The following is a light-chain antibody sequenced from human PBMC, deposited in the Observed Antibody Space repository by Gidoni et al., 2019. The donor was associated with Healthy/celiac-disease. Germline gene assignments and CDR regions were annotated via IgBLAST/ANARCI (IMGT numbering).Light chain of an antibody. V-gene: IGKV1-39*01. J-gene: IGKJ4*01. CDR3: QQRYSTPPLT. CDR2: AAS. CDR1: QSISSY. Sequence: DIQMTQSPSSLSASVGERVTINCRASQSISSYLNWYQQKPGKAPKLLIYAASSLQSGVPSRFSGSGSGTDFTLTISSLQPEEFSTSYCQQRYSTPPLTFGGGTKVEIK.